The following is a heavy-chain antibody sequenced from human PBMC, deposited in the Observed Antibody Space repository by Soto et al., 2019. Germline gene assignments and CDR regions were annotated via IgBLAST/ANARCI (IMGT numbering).Heavy chain of an antibody. Sequence: GESLKISRAASGFTFSSYWMHWVRQVPGKGLMWVSGIQTDGSSTYYADSVKGRFTIFRDNAKSTLYLQMNNVRAEDSAVYYCAGELSTGYWGQGALVTVSS. CDR2: IQTDGSST. V-gene: IGHV3-74*01. CDR3: AGELSTGY. J-gene: IGHJ4*02. CDR1: GFTFSSYW. D-gene: IGHD1-1*01.